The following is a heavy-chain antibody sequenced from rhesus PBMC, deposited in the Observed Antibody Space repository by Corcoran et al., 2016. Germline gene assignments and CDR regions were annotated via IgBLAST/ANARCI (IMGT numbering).Heavy chain of an antibody. CDR3: ARRVITVTMDHYFDY. D-gene: IGHD3-9*01. V-gene: IGHV4-65*02. CDR2: NGGSSGST. Sequence: QVQLQESGPGLVKPSETLSLTCAVSGCSISSSNWWSWLRQPPGPGLEWIGNNGGSSGSTSYNPSLKSRVTISKDTSKNQFSLKLSSVTAAHTAVYYWARRVITVTMDHYFDYWGQGVLVTVSS. J-gene: IGHJ4*01. CDR1: GCSISSSNW.